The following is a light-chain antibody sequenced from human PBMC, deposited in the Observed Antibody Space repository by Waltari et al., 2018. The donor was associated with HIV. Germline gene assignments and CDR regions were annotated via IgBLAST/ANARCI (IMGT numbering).Light chain of an antibody. V-gene: IGKV1-39*01. CDR1: QSISSY. CDR3: QQSYSTPYT. J-gene: IGKJ2*01. Sequence: DIQMTQSPSSLSASVGDRVTITCRASQSISSYLNWYQQKPGKAPKLLIYAASSLQSGGPSMFSGSGSGTDFTLTISSLQPEYFATYYGQQSYSTPYTFGQGTKLEIK. CDR2: AAS.